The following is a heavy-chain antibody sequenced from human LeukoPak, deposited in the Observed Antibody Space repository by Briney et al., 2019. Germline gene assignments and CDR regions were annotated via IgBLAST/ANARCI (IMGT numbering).Heavy chain of an antibody. Sequence: GSSVKVSCKASGGTFSSYAISWVRQAPGQGLEWMGGIIPIFGTANYAQKFQGRVTITTDESTSTAYMELSSLGSEDTAVYYCARVPNYYGSGSYYWFDPWGQGTLVTVSS. D-gene: IGHD3-10*01. CDR2: IIPIFGTA. V-gene: IGHV1-69*05. CDR3: ARVPNYYGSGSYYWFDP. CDR1: GGTFSSYA. J-gene: IGHJ5*02.